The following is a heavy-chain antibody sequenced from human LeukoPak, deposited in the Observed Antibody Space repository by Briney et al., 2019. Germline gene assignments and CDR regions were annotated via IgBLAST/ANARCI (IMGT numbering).Heavy chain of an antibody. CDR1: GGSFSGYY. D-gene: IGHD2-15*01. V-gene: IGHV4-34*01. CDR2: INHSGST. J-gene: IGHJ6*03. CDR3: ARLGYCSGGSCSFYYYYYYMDV. Sequence: PSETLSLTCAVYGGSFSGYYWSWIRQPPGKGLEWIGEINHSGSTNYNPSLKSRVTISVDTSKNQFSLKLSSVTAADTAVYYCARLGYCSGGSCSFYYYYYYMDVWGKGTTVTISS.